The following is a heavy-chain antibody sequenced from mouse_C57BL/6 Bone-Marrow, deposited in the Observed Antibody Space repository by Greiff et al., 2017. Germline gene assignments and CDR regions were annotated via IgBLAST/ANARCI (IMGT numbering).Heavy chain of an antibody. CDR2: IDPANGNT. D-gene: IGHD2-2*01. CDR3: ASNLLWLRPYYFDY. V-gene: IGHV14-3*01. CDR1: GFNIKNTY. Sequence: EVQLQQSVAELVRPGASVKLSCTASGFNIKNTYMHWVKQRPEQGLEWIGRIDPANGNTKYAPKFPGKATITADTSSNTASLQLSSLTSEDTAIYYCASNLLWLRPYYFDYWGQGTTLTVST. J-gene: IGHJ2*01.